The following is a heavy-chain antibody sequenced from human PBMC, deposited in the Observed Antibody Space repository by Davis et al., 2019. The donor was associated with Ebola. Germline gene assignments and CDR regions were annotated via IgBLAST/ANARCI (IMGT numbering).Heavy chain of an antibody. CDR3: ARIIAAAGTIGWFDP. CDR1: GGSISSGGYY. J-gene: IGHJ5*02. Sequence: SETLSLTCTVSGGSISSGGYYWSWIRQHPGKGLEWIGFIYYSGSTYYNPSLKGRVIISVDTSKNQFSLKLSSVTAADTAVYYCARIIAAAGTIGWFDPWGQGTLVTVSS. V-gene: IGHV4-31*03. CDR2: IYYSGST. D-gene: IGHD6-13*01.